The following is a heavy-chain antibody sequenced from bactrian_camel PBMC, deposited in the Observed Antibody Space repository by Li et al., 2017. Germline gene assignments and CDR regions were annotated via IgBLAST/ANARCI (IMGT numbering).Heavy chain of an antibody. CDR2: RYPGGVDT. CDR3: MAATRPKWGERCPILASKNP. D-gene: IGHD5*01. CDR1: DYVDSYYS. V-gene: IGHV3S40*01. J-gene: IGHJ4*01. Sequence: DVQLVESGGGLVEPGGSLRLSCAASDYVDSYYSMAWFRQFPGKGREGVAARYPGGVDTYYADSVKGRFTISQDNAKRTVYLQMNNLKPEDTGMYYCMAATRPKWGERCPILASKNPWGQGTQVTVS.